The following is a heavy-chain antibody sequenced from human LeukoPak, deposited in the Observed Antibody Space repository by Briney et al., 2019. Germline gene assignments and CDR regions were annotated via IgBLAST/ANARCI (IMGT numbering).Heavy chain of an antibody. J-gene: IGHJ4*02. V-gene: IGHV3-7*03. CDR3: AARKVRGVWFYLDY. CDR2: IRKRGIET. D-gene: IGHD3-10*01. CDR1: GFTFSNAW. Sequence: GGSLRLSCAASGFTFSNAWMNWVRQAPGKGLEWVAFIRKRGIETNYVDSVKGRFAISTDNSKNTLYLQMNSLRVEDTAVYFCAARKVRGVWFYLDYWGQGTLVTVSS.